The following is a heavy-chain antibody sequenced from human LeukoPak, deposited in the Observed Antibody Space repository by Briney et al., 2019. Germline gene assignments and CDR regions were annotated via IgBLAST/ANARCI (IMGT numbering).Heavy chain of an antibody. CDR1: GGSISSYY. J-gene: IGHJ2*01. CDR3: ARTYYDSSGYGKKYWYFDL. Sequence: SETLSLTCTVSGGSISSYYWSWIRQPAGKGLEWIGRIYTSGSTNYNPSLKSRVTMSVDTSKNQFSLKLSSVTAADTAVYYCARTYYDSSGYGKKYWYFDLWGRGTLVTVSS. D-gene: IGHD3-22*01. CDR2: IYTSGST. V-gene: IGHV4-4*07.